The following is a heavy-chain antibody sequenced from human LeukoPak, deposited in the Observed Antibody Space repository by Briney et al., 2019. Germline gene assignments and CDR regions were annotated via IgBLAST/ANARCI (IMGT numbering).Heavy chain of an antibody. D-gene: IGHD3-10*01. CDR2: FDPEDGET. V-gene: IGHV1-24*01. Sequence: ASVKVSCKVSGYTLTELSMHWVRQAPGKGREWMGGFDPEDGETIYAQKFQGRVTMTEDTSTDTAYMELSSLRSEDTAVYYCATPNLLWFGEFSFDYWGQGTLVTVSS. J-gene: IGHJ4*02. CDR3: ATPNLLWFGEFSFDY. CDR1: GYTLTELS.